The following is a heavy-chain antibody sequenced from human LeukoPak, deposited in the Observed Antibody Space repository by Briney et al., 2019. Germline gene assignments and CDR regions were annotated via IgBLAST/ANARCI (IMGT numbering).Heavy chain of an antibody. Sequence: GGSLRLSCAASGFTFSSYWMSWVRQAPGKGLEWVANIKQDGSEKYYVDSVKGRFTISRDNAKNSLYLQMNSLRAEDTAVYYCARGGRRYFDWLSQLPGNHYFDYWGQGTLVTVSS. CDR1: GFTFSSYW. V-gene: IGHV3-7*01. D-gene: IGHD3-9*01. CDR2: IKQDGSEK. J-gene: IGHJ4*02. CDR3: ARGGRRYFDWLSQLPGNHYFDY.